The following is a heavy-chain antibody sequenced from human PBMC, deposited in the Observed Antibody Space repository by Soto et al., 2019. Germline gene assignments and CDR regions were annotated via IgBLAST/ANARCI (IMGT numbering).Heavy chain of an antibody. CDR2: IYWDDDQ. Sequence: SGPTLVNPTQTLTLTCTFSGFSLSTSGVGVGWIRQPPGQALGWLALIYWDDDQRYNPSLKNRLTITKDTSRNQVVLTMTNMDPVDTATYYCAHKRDVSRGFKSWGQGTLVTVSS. CDR1: GFSLSTSGVG. CDR3: AHKRDVSRGFKS. V-gene: IGHV2-5*02. J-gene: IGHJ5*01.